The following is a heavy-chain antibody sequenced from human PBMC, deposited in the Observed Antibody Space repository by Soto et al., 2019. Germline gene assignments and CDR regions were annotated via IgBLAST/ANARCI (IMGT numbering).Heavy chain of an antibody. CDR1: GYTFTSYG. V-gene: IGHV1-18*01. CDR2: ISAYNGNT. Sequence: QVQLVQSGAEVKKPGASVKVSCKASGYTFTSYGISWVRQAPGQGLEWMGWISAYNGNTNYAQKLRGRATMTTDRPTSAAYMELRSLRSDDTPVYYCARSTTARHSAGWFDPWGQGTLVTVSS. CDR3: ARSTTARHSAGWFDP. D-gene: IGHD1-1*01. J-gene: IGHJ5*02.